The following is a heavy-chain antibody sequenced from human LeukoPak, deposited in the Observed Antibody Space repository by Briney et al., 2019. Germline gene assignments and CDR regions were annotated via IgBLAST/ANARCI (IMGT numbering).Heavy chain of an antibody. CDR2: INSSSSYT. D-gene: IGHD6-13*01. Sequence: PGGSLRLSCAASGFTFSDYYMSWIRQAPGKGLEGVSYINSSSSYTNYAESVKGRFTISRDNAKNSLYLQMNSLRAEDTAVYYCARVVAAAGTLYWFDPWGQGTLVTVSS. V-gene: IGHV3-11*05. CDR1: GFTFSDYY. CDR3: ARVVAAAGTLYWFDP. J-gene: IGHJ5*02.